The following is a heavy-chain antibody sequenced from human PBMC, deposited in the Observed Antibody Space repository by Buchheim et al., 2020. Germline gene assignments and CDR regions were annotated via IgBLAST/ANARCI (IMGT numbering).Heavy chain of an antibody. CDR3: ARQTLREYSSGHTSGDY. CDR1: GYSFTSYW. D-gene: IGHD6-19*01. V-gene: IGHV5-10-1*03. Sequence: VQLVQSGAEVKKPGESLRISCKGSGYSFTSYWISWVRQMPWKGLEWMGRIDPSDSYTNYSPSFQGHVTISAAKAISTASPQWSSLKASDTAMYYCARQTLREYSSGHTSGDYWGQGTL. J-gene: IGHJ4*02. CDR2: IDPSDSYT.